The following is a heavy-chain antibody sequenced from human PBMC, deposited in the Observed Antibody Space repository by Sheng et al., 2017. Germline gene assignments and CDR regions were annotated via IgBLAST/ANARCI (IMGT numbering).Heavy chain of an antibody. Sequence: QVQLQESGPGLVKPSQTLSLTCTVSGASISSGGYYCNWIRQPAGKGLEWIGRIYTSGRTDYNPSLKSRVTISVDTSKNQFSLKVNSVTAADTAVYYCARDADIAVRPYWFDPWGQGTLVTVSS. J-gene: IGHJ5*02. V-gene: IGHV4-61*02. CDR2: IYTSGRT. CDR1: GASISSGGYY. D-gene: IGHD6-6*01. CDR3: ARDADIAVRPYWFDP.